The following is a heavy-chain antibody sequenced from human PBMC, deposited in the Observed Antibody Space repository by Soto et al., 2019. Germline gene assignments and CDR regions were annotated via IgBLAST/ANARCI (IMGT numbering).Heavy chain of an antibody. J-gene: IGHJ3*01. CDR2: ISWNSGSI. Sequence: EVQLVESGGGLVQPGRSLRLSCAASGFTFDDYAMHWVRQAPGKGLEWVSGISWNSGSIGYADSVKGRFTISRDNDKNSQYLQMNRLRAEETDLYYCAKDIYLGLCRRSWYAAFDLWGQGTMVTVSS. D-gene: IGHD6-13*01. CDR3: AKDIYLGLCRRSWYAAFDL. V-gene: IGHV3-9*01. CDR1: GFTFDDYA.